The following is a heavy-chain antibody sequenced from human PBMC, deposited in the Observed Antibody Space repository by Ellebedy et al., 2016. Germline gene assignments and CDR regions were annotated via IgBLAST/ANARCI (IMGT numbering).Heavy chain of an antibody. Sequence: GESLKISCVTSGFIFSDYAMNWVRQAPGKGLEWVSSLTSSSNYIRYGESVKGRFTISRDNAKNSLYLQMNSLRDEDAAVYYCARGAGHGGDSGGMGVWGQGTTVTVSS. CDR2: LTSSSNYI. CDR1: GFIFSDYA. V-gene: IGHV3-21*06. D-gene: IGHD2-21*01. CDR3: ARGAGHGGDSGGMGV. J-gene: IGHJ6*02.